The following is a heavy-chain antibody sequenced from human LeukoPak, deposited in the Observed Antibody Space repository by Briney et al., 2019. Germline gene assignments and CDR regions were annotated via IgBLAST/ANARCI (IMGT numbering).Heavy chain of an antibody. D-gene: IGHD3-3*01. J-gene: IGHJ4*02. CDR1: GGSISSGDYY. CDR3: ARFGNYDFWSGYIDY. Sequence: SETLSLTCTVSGGSISSGDYYWSWIRQPPGKGLEWIGYIYYSGSTNYNPSLKSRVTISVDTSKNQFSLKLSSVTAADTAVYYCARFGNYDFWSGYIDYWGQGTLVTVSS. CDR2: IYYSGST. V-gene: IGHV4-61*08.